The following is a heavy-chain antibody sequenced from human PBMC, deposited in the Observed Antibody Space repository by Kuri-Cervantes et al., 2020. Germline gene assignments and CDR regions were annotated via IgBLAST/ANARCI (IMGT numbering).Heavy chain of an antibody. V-gene: IGHV3-30*18. CDR3: AKVISAELWFGELSFYCYYGMDV. Sequence: LSLTCAASGFAFSDYGMHWVRQAPGKGLEWVALISFDGSKKYYADSVKGRFTISRDDSKNTLYLQMNSLRAEDTAVYYCAKVISAELWFGELSFYCYYGMDVWGQGTTVTVSS. D-gene: IGHD3-10*01. CDR2: ISFDGSKK. J-gene: IGHJ6*02. CDR1: GFAFSDYG.